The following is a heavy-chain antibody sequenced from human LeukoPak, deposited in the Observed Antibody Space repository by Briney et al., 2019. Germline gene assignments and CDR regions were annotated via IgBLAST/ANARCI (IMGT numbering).Heavy chain of an antibody. CDR3: ARDGGYRRFDF. J-gene: IGHJ4*02. CDR1: GFTVSSNY. V-gene: IGHV3-23*01. D-gene: IGHD2-2*02. CDR2: ISTTSLNT. Sequence: PGGSLRLSCAASGFTVSSNYMSWVRQAPGKGLQWVSVISTTSLNTYYADSVKGRFTISRDNSKNTLYLQMSSLRVDDTAVYYCARDGGYRRFDFWGQGTLVTVSS.